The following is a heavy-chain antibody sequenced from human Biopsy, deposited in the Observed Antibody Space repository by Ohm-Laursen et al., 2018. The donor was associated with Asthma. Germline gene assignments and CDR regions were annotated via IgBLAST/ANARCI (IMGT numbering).Heavy chain of an antibody. V-gene: IGHV3-48*01. CDR1: GITLSSFS. CDR3: ARLMPGNFDY. Sequence: SLRLSCTASGITLSSFSMNWVRQAPGRGLEWVSYISSSSSPIYYADSVKGRFTISRDNAKNSLFLQMNSLRAEDTAVYYCARLMPGNFDYWGQGTLVTVSS. J-gene: IGHJ4*02. D-gene: IGHD2-2*01. CDR2: ISSSSSPI.